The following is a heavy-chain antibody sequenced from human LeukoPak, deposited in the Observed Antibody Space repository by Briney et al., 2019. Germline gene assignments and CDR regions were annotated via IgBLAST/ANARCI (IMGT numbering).Heavy chain of an antibody. J-gene: IGHJ4*02. CDR3: ARDSGNYIDY. D-gene: IGHD2/OR15-2a*01. V-gene: IGHV3-48*02. CDR2: ISGSSKTI. Sequence: GGSLRLSCAASGFTFSHYSMNWVRLVPGKGLQWVSFISGSSKTIYYGDSVKGRFTISRDNAKNSLYLQMNSLRDEDAAVYFCARDSGNYIDYWGQGTQVAVSS. CDR1: GFTFSHYS.